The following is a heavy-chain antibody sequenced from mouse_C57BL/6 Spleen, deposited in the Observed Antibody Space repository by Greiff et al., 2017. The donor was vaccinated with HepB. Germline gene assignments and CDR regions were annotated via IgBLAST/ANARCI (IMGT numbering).Heavy chain of an antibody. D-gene: IGHD1-1*01. CDR2: IRLKSDNYAT. J-gene: IGHJ1*03. Sequence: EVKVEESGGGLVQPGGSMKLSCVASGFTFSNYWMNWVRQSPEKGLEWVAQIRLKSDNYATHYAESVKGRLTISRDDSKSRVYLQMNNLRAEDTGIYYCTGFHYYGSSYWYFDVWGTGTTVTVSS. V-gene: IGHV6-3*01. CDR1: GFTFSNYW. CDR3: TGFHYYGSSYWYFDV.